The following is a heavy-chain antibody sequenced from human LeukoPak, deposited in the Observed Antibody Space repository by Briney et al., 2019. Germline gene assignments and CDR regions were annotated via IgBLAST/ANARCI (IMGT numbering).Heavy chain of an antibody. CDR3: ARAVTYCSSTSCLYYYYGMDV. J-gene: IGHJ6*02. Sequence: SETLSLTCTVSGGSISSGGYSWSWIRQHPGKGLEWIGYIYYSGSTYYNPSLKSRVTISVDTSKNQFSLKLSSVTAADTAVYYCARAVTYCSSTSCLYYYYGMDVWGQGTTVTVSS. V-gene: IGHV4-31*03. CDR1: GGSISSGGYS. D-gene: IGHD2-2*01. CDR2: IYYSGST.